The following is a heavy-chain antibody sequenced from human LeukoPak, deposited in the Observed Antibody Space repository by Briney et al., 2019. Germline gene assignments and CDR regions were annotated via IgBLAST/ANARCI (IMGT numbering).Heavy chain of an antibody. D-gene: IGHD3-10*02. Sequence: SGGSLRLSCAASGSTFSSYGMHWVRQAPGKGLEWVAFIRYEGSYKYYADSVKGRFTISRDNSKNTLYLQMNSLRAEDTAVYYCAELGITMIGGVWGKGTTVTISS. CDR1: GSTFSSYG. J-gene: IGHJ6*04. CDR3: AELGITMIGGV. CDR2: IRYEGSYK. V-gene: IGHV3-30*02.